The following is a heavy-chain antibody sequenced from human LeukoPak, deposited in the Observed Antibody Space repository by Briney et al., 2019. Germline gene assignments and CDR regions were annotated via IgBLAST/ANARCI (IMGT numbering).Heavy chain of an antibody. Sequence: SVKVSCKASGGTFSSYAISWVRQAPGQGLEWMGGIIPIFGTANYAQKFQGRVTITADESTSTAYMELSSLRSEDTAVYYCAAYGGYSGYDYYFDYWGQGTLVTVSS. D-gene: IGHD5-12*01. CDR3: AAYGGYSGYDYYFDY. J-gene: IGHJ4*02. V-gene: IGHV1-69*13. CDR1: GGTFSSYA. CDR2: IIPIFGTA.